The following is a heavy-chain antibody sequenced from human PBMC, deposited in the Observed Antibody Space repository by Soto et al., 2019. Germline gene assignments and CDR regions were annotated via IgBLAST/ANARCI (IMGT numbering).Heavy chain of an antibody. CDR3: ARVLPPFDP. V-gene: IGHV1-18*01. CDR1: GYTFTSYG. J-gene: IGHJ5*02. CDR2: INAYNGNT. Sequence: QVQLVQSGAEVKKPGASVKVSCKASGYTFTSYGISWVRQAPGQGLEWMGWINAYNGNTNYAQKRQGRLTMTTDTSASTGYMELRSLRSDDTAVYYCARVLPPFDPWGQGTLVTVSS.